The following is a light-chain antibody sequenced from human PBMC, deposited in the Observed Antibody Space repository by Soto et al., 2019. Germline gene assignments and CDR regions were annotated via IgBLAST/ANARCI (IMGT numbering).Light chain of an antibody. CDR2: AAS. V-gene: IGKV1-39*01. J-gene: IGKJ5*01. Sequence: DIQMTQSPSSLSASAGDRVTITCRASQTIRSYLNWYQLKPGKAPKLLIYAASNLQGGVPSRFSGSGSGTDFTLTISSLQPEDFATYYCQQSYSTPITCGQGTRLEIK. CDR3: QQSYSTPIT. CDR1: QTIRSY.